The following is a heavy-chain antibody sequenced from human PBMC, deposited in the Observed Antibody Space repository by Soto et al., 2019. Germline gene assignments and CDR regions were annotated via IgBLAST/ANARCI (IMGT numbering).Heavy chain of an antibody. CDR3: IVRYPYYFDY. Sequence: EVQLVESGGGLVKPGGSLRLSCAASGFTFSNAWMNWVRQAPGKGLEWVGGIKSKTDGGTTDYAAPEKGRFTISRDDSKNTLDLQMNSLKTEDTAAYYCIVRYPYYFDYWGQGTLVTVSS. CDR1: GFTFSNAW. J-gene: IGHJ4*02. V-gene: IGHV3-15*07. D-gene: IGHD2-21*01. CDR2: IKSKTDGGTT.